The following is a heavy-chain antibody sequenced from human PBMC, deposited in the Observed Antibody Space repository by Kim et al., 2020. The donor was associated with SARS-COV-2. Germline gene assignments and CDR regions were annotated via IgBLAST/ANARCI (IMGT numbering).Heavy chain of an antibody. Sequence: SETLSLTCTVSGGSISSYYWSWIRQPPGKGLEWIGYIYYSGSTNYNPSLKSRVTISVDTSKNQFSLKLSSVTAADTAVYYCARTSNRGVVAAMRGWFDPWGQGTLVTVSS. D-gene: IGHD2-15*01. J-gene: IGHJ5*02. CDR3: ARTSNRGVVAAMRGWFDP. CDR1: GGSISSYY. V-gene: IGHV4-59*01. CDR2: IYYSGST.